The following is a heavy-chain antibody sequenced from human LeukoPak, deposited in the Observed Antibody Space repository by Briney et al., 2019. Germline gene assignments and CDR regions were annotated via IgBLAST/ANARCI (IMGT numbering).Heavy chain of an antibody. CDR3: AKVQLGAGTLYYFDY. CDR1: GFTFSSYG. J-gene: IGHJ4*02. CDR2: ISGSGGST. D-gene: IGHD7-27*01. Sequence: GGSLRLSCAASGFTFSSYGMHWVRQAPGKGLEWVSAISGSGGSTYYADSVKGRFTISRDNSKNTLYLQMNSLRAEDTAVYYCAKVQLGAGTLYYFDYWGQGTLVTVSS. V-gene: IGHV3-23*01.